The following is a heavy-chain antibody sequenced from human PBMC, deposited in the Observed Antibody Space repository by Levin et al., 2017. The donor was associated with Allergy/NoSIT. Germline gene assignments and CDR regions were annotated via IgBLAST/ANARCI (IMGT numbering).Heavy chain of an antibody. Sequence: GGSLRLSCAASGFTFSSYNMNWVRQAPGKGLEWVSSISSSNTYIYYADSVKGRFTISRDNAKNSLYLQMNSLRAEDTAVYYCAYSSGWWGAYFDYWGQGTLVTVSS. D-gene: IGHD6-19*01. V-gene: IGHV3-21*01. CDR2: ISSSNTYI. J-gene: IGHJ4*02. CDR1: GFTFSSYN. CDR3: AYSSGWWGAYFDY.